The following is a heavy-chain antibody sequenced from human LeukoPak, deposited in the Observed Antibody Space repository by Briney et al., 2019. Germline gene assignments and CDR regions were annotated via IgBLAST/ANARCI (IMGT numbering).Heavy chain of an antibody. CDR1: GFTFSSYS. CDR3: AKWDDTAAFDY. Sequence: GGSLRLSCAASGFTFSSYSMSWVRQAPGKGLEWVSAIDSGGSTYYTDSVKGRFTISRDNSKNTLYLQMTSLRAEDTAVYYCAKWDDTAAFDYWGQGTLVTVSS. J-gene: IGHJ4*02. CDR2: IDSGGST. V-gene: IGHV3-23*01. D-gene: IGHD5-18*01.